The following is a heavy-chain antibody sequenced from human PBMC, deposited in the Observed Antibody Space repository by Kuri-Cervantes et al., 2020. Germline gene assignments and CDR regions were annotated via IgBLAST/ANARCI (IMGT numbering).Heavy chain of an antibody. V-gene: IGHV1-8*01. CDR3: ARGSSYYDFWSGYSWAAANYYYYYYMDV. Sequence: ASVKVSCKASGYTFTSHDINWVRQATGQGLEWMGWMNPNSGNTGYAQKFQGRVTMTRNTSISTAYMELSSLRSEDTAVYYCARGSSYYDFWSGYSWAAANYYYYYYMDVWGKGTTVTVSS. J-gene: IGHJ6*03. D-gene: IGHD3-3*01. CDR1: GYTFTSHD. CDR2: MNPNSGNT.